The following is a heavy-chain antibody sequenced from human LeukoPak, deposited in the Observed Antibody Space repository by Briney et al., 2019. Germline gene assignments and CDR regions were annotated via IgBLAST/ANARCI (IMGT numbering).Heavy chain of an antibody. CDR3: ARQGAAAGTGGTSFDP. D-gene: IGHD6-13*01. CDR2: IYPGDSDT. V-gene: IGHV5-51*01. CDR1: GYSFTSYW. J-gene: IGHJ5*02. Sequence: GESLKISCKGSGYSFTSYWIGWVRQMPGKGLEWMGIIYPGDSDTRYSPSFQGQVTISADKSISTAYLRWSSLKASDTAMYYCARQGAAAGTGGTSFDPWGQGTLVTVSS.